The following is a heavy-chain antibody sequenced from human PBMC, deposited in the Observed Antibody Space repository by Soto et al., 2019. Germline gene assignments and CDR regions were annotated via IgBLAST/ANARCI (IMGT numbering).Heavy chain of an antibody. CDR1: GDTFSKYA. D-gene: IGHD3-3*01. V-gene: IGHV1-69*01. CDR3: AGSPEWSYALNEAVISTFGVY. CDR2: IIPFFGAP. J-gene: IGHJ4*02. Sequence: QVRLVQSGTEVKKPGSSVKVSCQASGDTFSKYAISWVRQAPGQGLEWMGGIIPFFGAPNHAKKFQGRVTITADESTTTVYMDLTRLTSEDTAVYYCAGSPEWSYALNEAVISTFGVYWGQGTLVTVSS.